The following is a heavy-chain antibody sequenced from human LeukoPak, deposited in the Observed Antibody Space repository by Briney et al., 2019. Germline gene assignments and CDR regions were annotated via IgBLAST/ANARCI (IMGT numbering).Heavy chain of an antibody. CDR3: ARDLGSSGWPFDY. CDR2: IKADGSEK. J-gene: IGHJ4*02. V-gene: IGHV3-7*01. Sequence: QAGGSLRLSCAATGLTFTTYWMNWVRQAPGKGLEWVANIKADGSEKNYVDSVKGRFIISRDNAKNSLYLQMNNLRVEDTAVYYCARDLGSSGWPFDYWGQGTLVTISS. D-gene: IGHD6-19*01. CDR1: GLTFTTYW.